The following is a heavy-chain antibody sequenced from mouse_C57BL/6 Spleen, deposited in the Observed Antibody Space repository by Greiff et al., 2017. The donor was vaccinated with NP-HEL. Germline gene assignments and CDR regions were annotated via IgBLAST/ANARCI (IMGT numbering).Heavy chain of an antibody. CDR3: ARSGYYGSLDY. D-gene: IGHD1-1*01. CDR1: GYTFTSYW. J-gene: IGHJ2*01. V-gene: IGHV1-50*01. CDR2: IDPSDSYT. Sequence: QVQLQQPGAELVKPGDSVKLSCKASGYTFTSYWMQWVKQRPGQGLEWIGEIDPSDSYTNYNQKFKGTATLTVDTSSSTSYMQLSSLTSEDSAVYYCARSGYYGSLDYWGQGTTLTVSS.